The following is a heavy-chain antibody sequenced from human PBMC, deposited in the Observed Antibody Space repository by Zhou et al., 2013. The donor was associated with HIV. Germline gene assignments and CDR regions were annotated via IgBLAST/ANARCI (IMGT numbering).Heavy chain of an antibody. CDR1: GGSISSHY. J-gene: IGHJ4*02. D-gene: IGHD2-15*01. CDR3: AGTSSGGIRFIEY. Sequence: QVQLQESGPGLVKPSETLSLTCTVSGGSISSHYWSWIRQPPKKGLEWIGYIYTSGSTNYNPSLKSRVTISVDTSKNQFSLKLSSVTAADTAVYYCAGTSSGGIRFIEYWGQGTLVTVSS. CDR2: IYTSGST. V-gene: IGHV4-4*09.